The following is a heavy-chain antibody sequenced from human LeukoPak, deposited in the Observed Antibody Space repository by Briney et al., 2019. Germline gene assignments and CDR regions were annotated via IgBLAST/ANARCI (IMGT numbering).Heavy chain of an antibody. CDR2: ISGGGGTT. V-gene: IGHV3-23*01. CDR3: ARLAVASNCDY. D-gene: IGHD6-19*01. CDR1: GFTFTTYA. J-gene: IGHJ4*02. Sequence: GGSLRLSCAAPGFTFTTYAMTWVRPAPGKGLDWVSGISGGGGTTFYADSVKGRFTISRDNYKNTLYLEMNSLRAEDTAVYYCARLAVASNCDYWGQGTLVTVSS.